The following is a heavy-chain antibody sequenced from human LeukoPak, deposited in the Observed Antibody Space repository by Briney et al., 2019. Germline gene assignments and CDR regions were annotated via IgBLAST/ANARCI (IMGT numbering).Heavy chain of an antibody. V-gene: IGHV4-30-4*01. Sequence: PSETLSLTCTVSGGSISSGDYYWSWIRQPPGKGLEWIGYIYYSGSTYYNPSLKSRVTISVDTSKNQFSLKLSSVTAADTAVYYCARSGGSGSPSYFDYWGQGTLVTVSS. CDR1: GGSISSGDYY. CDR3: ARSGGSGSPSYFDY. CDR2: IYYSGST. J-gene: IGHJ4*02. D-gene: IGHD3-10*01.